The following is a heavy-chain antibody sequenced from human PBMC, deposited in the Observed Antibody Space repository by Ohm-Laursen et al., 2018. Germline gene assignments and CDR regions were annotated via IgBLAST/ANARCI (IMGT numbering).Heavy chain of an antibody. V-gene: IGHV3-30*18. D-gene: IGHD3-3*02. Sequence: SLRLSCAASGFTFSSYGMHWVRQAPGKGLEWVAVISYDGSNKYYADSVKGRFTISRDNSKNTLYLQMNSLRAEDTAVYYCAKDLGFLEWLFDYWGQGTLVTVSS. CDR3: AKDLGFLEWLFDY. J-gene: IGHJ4*02. CDR1: GFTFSSYG. CDR2: ISYDGSNK.